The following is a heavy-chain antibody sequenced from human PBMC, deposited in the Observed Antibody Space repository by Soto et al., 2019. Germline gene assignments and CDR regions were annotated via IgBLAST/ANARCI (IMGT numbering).Heavy chain of an antibody. CDR1: GDSLSSGGHY. Sequence: SLTCTVSGDSLSSGGHYWSWIRQHPGKGLEWIGHIYDSVNTYYSPSLRSRVTISADMPKNQFSLNLRSVTAADTAVYYCARVDHRGYFAILTDYWGQGTLVTVSS. CDR3: ARVDHRGYFAILTDY. CDR2: IYDSVNT. V-gene: IGHV4-31*03. J-gene: IGHJ4*02. D-gene: IGHD3-9*01.